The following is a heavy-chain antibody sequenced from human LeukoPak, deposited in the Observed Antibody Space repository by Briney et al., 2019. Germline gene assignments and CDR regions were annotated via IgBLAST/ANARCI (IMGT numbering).Heavy chain of an antibody. CDR2: ISSSGGMI. CDR3: ARELVLAAKTYWFDS. V-gene: IGHV3-11*01. CDR1: GFRFSDYD. D-gene: IGHD2-15*01. Sequence: GGSLRLSCAASGFRFSDYDMTWIRQAPGKGLEWISHISSSGGMIYYADSVRGRFTVSRDNAKNSVLLQMNGLRVEDTALYYCARELVLAAKTYWFDSWGQGTLVAVSS. J-gene: IGHJ5*01.